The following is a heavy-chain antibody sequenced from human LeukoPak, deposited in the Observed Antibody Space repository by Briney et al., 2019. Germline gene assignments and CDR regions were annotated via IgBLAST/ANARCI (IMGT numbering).Heavy chain of an antibody. CDR2: ISGSGGST. D-gene: IGHD3-3*01. CDR3: AKRRSALRFLEWLDDAFDI. V-gene: IGHV3-23*01. CDR1: GFTFSSYA. Sequence: QPGGSLRLSCAASGFTFSSYAMSWVRQAPGKGLEWVSAISGSGGSTYYADSVKGRFTISRDNSKNTLYLQMNSLRAEDTAVYYCAKRRSALRFLEWLDDAFDIWGQGTMVTVSS. J-gene: IGHJ3*02.